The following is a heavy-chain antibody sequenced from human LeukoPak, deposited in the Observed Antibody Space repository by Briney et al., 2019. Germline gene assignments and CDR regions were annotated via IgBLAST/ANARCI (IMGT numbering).Heavy chain of an antibody. CDR1: GYTFSNYG. J-gene: IGHJ4*02. CDR3: ARHSGSGWQALGY. D-gene: IGHD6-19*01. V-gene: IGHV1-18*04. Sequence: ASVKVSCKASGYTFSNYGISWVRQAPGLGLEWMGWTSYNGNTNYAQKFQDRVTMTTDTTTTTAYKELGSQETDDTSVYYCARHSGSGWQALGYWGQGTLVTVSS. CDR2: TSYNGNT.